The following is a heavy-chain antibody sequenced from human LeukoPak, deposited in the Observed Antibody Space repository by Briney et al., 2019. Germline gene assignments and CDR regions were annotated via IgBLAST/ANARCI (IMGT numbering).Heavy chain of an antibody. V-gene: IGHV3-7*01. Sequence: PGGSLRLSCAASGFTFSSYWMSWVRQAPGKGQEWVANIKQYGSEKYYVDSVKGRFTISRDNAKNSLYLQMNSLRAEDTAVYYCASSSGGRFDYWGQGTLVTVSS. J-gene: IGHJ4*02. CDR1: GFTFSSYW. D-gene: IGHD6-25*01. CDR2: IKQYGSEK. CDR3: ASSSGGRFDY.